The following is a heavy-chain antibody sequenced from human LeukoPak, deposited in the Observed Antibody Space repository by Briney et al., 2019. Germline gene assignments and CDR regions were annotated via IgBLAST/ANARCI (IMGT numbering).Heavy chain of an antibody. V-gene: IGHV3-21*01. CDR3: ARVHSGYGPDYIDH. CDR1: GFTFSSVS. J-gene: IGHJ4*02. D-gene: IGHD5-12*01. CDR2: ISSTSGYI. Sequence: GGPLRLSCAASGFTFSSVSMNWVRQAPGKGVEWVSSISSTSGYIFYADSMKGRFTISRDNAKDSLYLQMDSLRAEDTAVYYCARVHSGYGPDYIDHWGQGTLVTVSS.